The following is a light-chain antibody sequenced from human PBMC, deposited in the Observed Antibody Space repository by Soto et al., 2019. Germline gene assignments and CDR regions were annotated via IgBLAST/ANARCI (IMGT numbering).Light chain of an antibody. CDR3: QHYNSYSEA. Sequence: IHVRQSPSTLAAFLGSRFTITCRASQSVSTWLAWYQQKPGKAPKLLIYKASTLKSGVPSRFSGSGSGTEFTLTISSLQPDDFATYYCQHYNSYSEAFGQGTKVDIK. CDR2: KAS. CDR1: QSVSTW. V-gene: IGKV1-5*03. J-gene: IGKJ1*01.